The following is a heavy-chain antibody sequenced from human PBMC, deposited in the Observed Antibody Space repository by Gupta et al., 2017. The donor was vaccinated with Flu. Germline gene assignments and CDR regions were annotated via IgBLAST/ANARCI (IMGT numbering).Heavy chain of an antibody. D-gene: IGHD3-22*01. V-gene: IGHV1-69*01. Sequence: QVQLVQSGAEVKKPGSSVKVSCKASGGTLKNYAITWVRQAPGQGLEWMGGIVPIYGTTSYAQKFQGRVTISADESTSTVYMELNSLRSEDTAVFYCASSPLSYYYDINGYYYYYGMDVWGQGTTVTVSS. J-gene: IGHJ6*02. CDR1: GGTLKNYA. CDR3: ASSPLSYYYDINGYYYYYGMDV. CDR2: IVPIYGTT.